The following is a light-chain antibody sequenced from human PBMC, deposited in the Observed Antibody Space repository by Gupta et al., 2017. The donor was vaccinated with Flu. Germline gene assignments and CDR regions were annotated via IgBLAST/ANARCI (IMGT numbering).Light chain of an antibody. CDR3: ATWDDSLYTVV. CDR1: SSNIGNNY. J-gene: IGLJ2*01. Sequence: TITITCAGGSSNIGNNYVYWYQQLPGTAPKLLIYENDKRHSGIPDRFSGSKSGTSATLAITGLQTGEEADYYCATWDDSLYTVVFGGGTKLTVL. V-gene: IGLV1-51*01. CDR2: END.